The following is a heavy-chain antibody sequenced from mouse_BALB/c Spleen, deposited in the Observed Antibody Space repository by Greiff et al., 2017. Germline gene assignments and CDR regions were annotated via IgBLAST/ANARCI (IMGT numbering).Heavy chain of an antibody. J-gene: IGHJ2*01. CDR3: ARLDY. CDR2: ISYDGSN. CDR1: GYSITSGYY. V-gene: IGHV3-6*02. Sequence: EVQRVESGPGLVKPSQSLSLTCSVTGYSITSGYYWNWIRQFPGNKLEWMGYISYDGSNNYNPTLKNRISITRDTSKNQFFLKLNSVTTEDTATYYCARLDYWGQGTTLTVSA.